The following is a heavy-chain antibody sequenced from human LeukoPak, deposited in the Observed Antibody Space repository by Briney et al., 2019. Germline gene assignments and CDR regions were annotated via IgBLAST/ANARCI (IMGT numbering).Heavy chain of an antibody. CDR1: GYSFTNYW. Sequence: GESLKISCTGSGYSFTNYWIGWVRQMPGKGLEWMGIIYPGDSDTRYSPSFQGQVTISADKSISTAYLQWSSLKASDTAMYYCALNPRGYCSGGRCYIGYWGQGTLVTVSS. D-gene: IGHD2-15*01. CDR2: IYPGDSDT. J-gene: IGHJ4*02. CDR3: ALNPRGYCSGGRCYIGY. V-gene: IGHV5-51*01.